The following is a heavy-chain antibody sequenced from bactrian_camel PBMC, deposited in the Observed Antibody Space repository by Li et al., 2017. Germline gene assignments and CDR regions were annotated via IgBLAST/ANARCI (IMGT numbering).Heavy chain of an antibody. V-gene: IGHV3S40*01. CDR2: INSGGGST. CDR3: ATAV. Sequence: VQLVESGGGSVQAGGSLKLSCAGSAYITEQCGMGWFRQAPGKGLEWVSAINSGGGSTLYADSVKGRFTISRDNAKSTLYLQMNSLKTEDTAVYYCATAVWGQGTQVTVS. J-gene: IGHJ4*01. CDR1: AYITEQCG.